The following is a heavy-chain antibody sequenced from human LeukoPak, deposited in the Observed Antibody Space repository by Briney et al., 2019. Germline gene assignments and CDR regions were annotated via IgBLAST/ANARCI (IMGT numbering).Heavy chain of an antibody. CDR1: GFTFSSYA. V-gene: IGHV3-23*01. Sequence: SGGSLRLSCAAPGFTFSSYAMSWVRQAPGKGLEWVSSISGSGGSTYYADSVKGRFTISRDNSKNTLYLQMNSLRAEDTAVYYCAKRAEDSSGYYLYHFDYWGQGTLVTVSS. CDR2: ISGSGGST. D-gene: IGHD3-22*01. J-gene: IGHJ4*02. CDR3: AKRAEDSSGYYLYHFDY.